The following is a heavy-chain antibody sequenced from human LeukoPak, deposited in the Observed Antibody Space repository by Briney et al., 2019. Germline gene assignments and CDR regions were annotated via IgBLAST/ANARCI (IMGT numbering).Heavy chain of an antibody. D-gene: IGHD3-22*01. V-gene: IGHV4-38-2*02. J-gene: IGHJ4*02. CDR1: GYSISSDYY. Sequence: AETLSLTGTVSGYSISSDYYWGWIRRPPGKGLEWIGSIHHSGRTYYNPSLKSRVTISVDTSKNQFSLKLSSVTAADTAVYYCARDTRFSASTGYFVLSAFDYWGQGTLVTVSS. CDR3: ARDTRFSASTGYFVLSAFDY. CDR2: IHHSGRT.